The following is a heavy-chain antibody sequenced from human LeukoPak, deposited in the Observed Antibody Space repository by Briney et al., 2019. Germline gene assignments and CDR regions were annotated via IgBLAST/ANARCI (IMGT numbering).Heavy chain of an antibody. CDR2: ISYDGSNQ. V-gene: IGHV3-30*04. CDR3: ANYYGSGSYFGY. J-gene: IGHJ4*02. D-gene: IGHD3-10*01. Sequence: PGGSLRLSCAASGFTFGGYAMHWVRQAPGKGLEWVAAISYDGSNQYYADSVKGRFTISRDNSKNTLYLQMNSLRAEDTAVYYCANYYGSGSYFGYWGQGTLVTVSS. CDR1: GFTFGGYA.